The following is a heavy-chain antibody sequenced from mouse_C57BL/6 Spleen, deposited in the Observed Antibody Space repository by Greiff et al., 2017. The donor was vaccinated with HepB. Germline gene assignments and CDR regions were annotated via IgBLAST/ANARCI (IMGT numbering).Heavy chain of an antibody. Sequence: QVQLPQPGAELVKPGAPVQVSCKASGYTFTSYWMHWVKQMPGQGPEWVGRIHPSDSDTNYNQKFKGKANLTIDKSSSTAYMQLSSPTSEDSAVYYCAIEDYYGSSYTRYWGQGTTLTVSS. CDR1: GYTFTSYW. CDR2: IHPSDSDT. CDR3: AIEDYYGSSYTRY. J-gene: IGHJ2*01. D-gene: IGHD1-1*01. V-gene: IGHV1-74*01.